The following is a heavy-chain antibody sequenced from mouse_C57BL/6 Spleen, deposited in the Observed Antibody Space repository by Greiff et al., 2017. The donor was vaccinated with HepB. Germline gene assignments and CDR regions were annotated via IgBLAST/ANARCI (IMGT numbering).Heavy chain of an antibody. CDR1: GYTFTSYG. CDR3: ARFSTTVVATNWYFDV. D-gene: IGHD1-1*01. J-gene: IGHJ1*03. CDR2: IYPRSGNT. Sequence: QVQLQQSGAELARPGASVKLSCKASGYTFTSYGISWVKQRTGQGLEWIGEIYPRSGNTYYNEKFKGKATLTADKSSSTAYMELRSLTSEDSAVYFCARFSTTVVATNWYFDVWGTGTTVTVSS. V-gene: IGHV1-81*01.